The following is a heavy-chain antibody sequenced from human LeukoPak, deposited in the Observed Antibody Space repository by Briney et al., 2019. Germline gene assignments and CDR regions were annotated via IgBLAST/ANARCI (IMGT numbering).Heavy chain of an antibody. CDR2: ISSSSNYI. V-gene: IGHV3-21*01. CDR1: GFTFSSYS. CDR3: ARGPGFLIDF. J-gene: IGHJ4*02. D-gene: IGHD1-14*01. Sequence: GGSLRLSCAASGFTFSSYSMNWVRQAPGKGLEWVSSISSSSNYIYYADSVKGRFTISRDKAKNSLYLQMNSLRVDDTAIYNCARGPGFLIDFWGQGTLVTVSS.